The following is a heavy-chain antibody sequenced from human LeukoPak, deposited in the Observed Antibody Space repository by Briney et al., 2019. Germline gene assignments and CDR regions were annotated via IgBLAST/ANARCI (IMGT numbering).Heavy chain of an antibody. CDR2: ISSNGGST. Sequence: PGGSLRLSCAASGFTFSSYEMNWVRQAPGKGLEYVSAISSNGGSTYYADSVKGRFTISRDNSKNTLYLQMSSLRAEDTAVYYCVKEGERYCSGGSCYSGAFDIWGQGTMVTVSS. CDR3: VKEGERYCSGGSCYSGAFDI. CDR1: GFTFSSYE. D-gene: IGHD2-15*01. V-gene: IGHV3-64D*06. J-gene: IGHJ3*02.